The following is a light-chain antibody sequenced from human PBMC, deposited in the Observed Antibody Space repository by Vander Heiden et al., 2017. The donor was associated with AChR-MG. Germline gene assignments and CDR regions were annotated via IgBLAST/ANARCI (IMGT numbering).Light chain of an antibody. V-gene: IGKV3-20*01. J-gene: IGKJ2*01. CDR2: GAS. CDR1: RTVTTSY. CDR3: QQDGSSPRT. Sequence: EVVLTQSPATLSLSPGERATLSCRASRTVTTSYLAWYQQKPGQAPRLLIYGASSRATGIPDRFSGSESGTDFTLTISRLEPEDFAVYYCQQDGSSPRTFGQGTKLEIK.